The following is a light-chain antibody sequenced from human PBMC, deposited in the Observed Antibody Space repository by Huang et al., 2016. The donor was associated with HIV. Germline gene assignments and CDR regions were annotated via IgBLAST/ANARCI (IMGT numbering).Light chain of an antibody. J-gene: IGKJ2*01. Sequence: EIVMTQSPATLSVSPGERATLSCRASQSVSNNLAWYQHKHGQAPRLLMYGASTRATGIPARFSGSGSGTEFTLTISSLQSEDFALYYCQQYNNRYTFGQGTKLEI. V-gene: IGKV3-15*01. CDR3: QQYNNRYT. CDR1: QSVSNN. CDR2: GAS.